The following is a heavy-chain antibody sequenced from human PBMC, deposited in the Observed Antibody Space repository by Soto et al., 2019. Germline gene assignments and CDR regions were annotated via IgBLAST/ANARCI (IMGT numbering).Heavy chain of an antibody. CDR3: ARESVLRFLEWSKGAFDI. CDR1: GDSVSSNSAA. V-gene: IGHV6-1*01. D-gene: IGHD3-3*01. J-gene: IGHJ3*02. Sequence: PSQTLSLTCAISGDSVSSNSAAWNWIRQSPSRGLEWLGRTYYRSKWYNDYAVSVKSRITINPDTSKNQFSLQPNSVTPEDTAVYYCARESVLRFLEWSKGAFDIWGQGTMVTVSS. CDR2: TYYRSKWYN.